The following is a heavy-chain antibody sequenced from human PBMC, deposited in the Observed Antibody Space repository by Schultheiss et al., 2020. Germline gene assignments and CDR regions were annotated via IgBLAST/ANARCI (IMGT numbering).Heavy chain of an antibody. D-gene: IGHD3-22*01. CDR1: GFSLSTSGMR. CDR3: ARYYYDSSGYDY. V-gene: IGHV2-70*04. CDR2: IDWDDDK. Sequence: SGPTPVKPTQTLTLTCTFSGFSLSTSGMRVSWIRQPPGKALEWLARIDWDDDKFYSTSLKTRLTISKDTSKNQVVLTMTNMDPVDTATYYCARYYYDSSGYDYWGQGTLVTVAS. J-gene: IGHJ4*02.